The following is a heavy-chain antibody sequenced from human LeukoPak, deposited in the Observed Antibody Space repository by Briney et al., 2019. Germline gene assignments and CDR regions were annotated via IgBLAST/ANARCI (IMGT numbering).Heavy chain of an antibody. V-gene: IGHV4-34*01. J-gene: IGHJ6*03. CDR1: GGSFSGYY. D-gene: IGHD3-10*01. Sequence: SQTLSLTCAVYGGSFSGYYWSWIRQPPGKGLEWIGEINHSGSTNYNPSLKSRVTISVDTSQNQFSLKLTSVTAADTAVYYCARSAGSGSVYYYYYMDVWGKGTTVTVSS. CDR2: INHSGST. CDR3: ARSAGSGSVYYYYYMDV.